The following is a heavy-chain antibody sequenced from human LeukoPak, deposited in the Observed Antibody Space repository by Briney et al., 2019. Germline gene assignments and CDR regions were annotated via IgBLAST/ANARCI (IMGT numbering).Heavy chain of an antibody. CDR1: GFTFSSYA. CDR3: AKDRDYYDRTYYFDY. Sequence: PGGSLRLSCAASGFTFSSYAMSWVRQAPGKGLEWVSAISGSGGSTYYADSVKGRFTISRDNSKNTLYLQMNSLRAEDTAVYYRAKDRDYYDRTYYFDYWGQGTLVTVSS. CDR2: ISGSGGST. J-gene: IGHJ4*02. V-gene: IGHV3-23*01. D-gene: IGHD3-22*01.